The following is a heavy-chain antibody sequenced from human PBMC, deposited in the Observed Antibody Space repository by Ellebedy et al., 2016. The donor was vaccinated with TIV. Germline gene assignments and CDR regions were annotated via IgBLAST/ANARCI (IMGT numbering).Heavy chain of an antibody. Sequence: SETLSLXXTVSGGSITATGQYWGWIRQPPGKGLEWIESIYYSKKNYYNSSLKTRLTISVDTSKNQFSLNLTSVTAADTAVYYCARSVGSSGAFDIWGQGRMVTVSS. V-gene: IGHV4-39*01. J-gene: IGHJ3*02. CDR3: ARSVGSSGAFDI. CDR1: GGSITATGQY. CDR2: IYYSKKN. D-gene: IGHD3-16*02.